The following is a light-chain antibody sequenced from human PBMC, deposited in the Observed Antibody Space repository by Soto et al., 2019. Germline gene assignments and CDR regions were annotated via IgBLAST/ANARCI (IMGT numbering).Light chain of an antibody. CDR2: AAS. Sequence: EILITQSPATLSVSPGERAIITCRASQSISINLAWYQQKPGQAPRLLIYAASNRATGVPARFSGSWSGTEFTLTISSLQSEDFAVYYCQQYNNWITFGQGTRLEIK. V-gene: IGKV3-15*01. CDR1: QSISIN. CDR3: QQYNNWIT. J-gene: IGKJ5*01.